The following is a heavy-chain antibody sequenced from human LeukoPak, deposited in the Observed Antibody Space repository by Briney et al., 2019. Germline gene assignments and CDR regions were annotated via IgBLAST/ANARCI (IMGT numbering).Heavy chain of an antibody. CDR1: GFTLTSYG. V-gene: IGHV3-33*01. Sequence: GGSLTPSSVASGFTLTSYGMHWVSHAPGKGREWVAVIWYDGSNKYYADSVKGRFTISRDNFKNTLYLQMNSLRAEDTAVYYCARDGYYYGSGSQPNWFDPWGQGTLVTVSS. D-gene: IGHD3-10*01. J-gene: IGHJ5*02. CDR2: IWYDGSNK. CDR3: ARDGYYYGSGSQPNWFDP.